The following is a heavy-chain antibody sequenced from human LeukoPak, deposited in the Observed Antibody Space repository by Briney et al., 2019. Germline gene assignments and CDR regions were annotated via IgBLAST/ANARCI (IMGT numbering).Heavy chain of an antibody. CDR2: IIPIFGTA. CDR1: GGTFGSYA. V-gene: IGHV1-69*13. J-gene: IGHJ6*03. D-gene: IGHD3-10*01. Sequence: ASVKVSCKASGGTFGSYAISWVRQAPGPGLEWMGGIIPIFGTANYAQKFQGRVTITADESTSTAYMELSSLRSEDTAVYYCASKEYYYGSGSYYYYYYYYMDVWGKGTTVTVSS. CDR3: ASKEYYYGSGSYYYYYYYYMDV.